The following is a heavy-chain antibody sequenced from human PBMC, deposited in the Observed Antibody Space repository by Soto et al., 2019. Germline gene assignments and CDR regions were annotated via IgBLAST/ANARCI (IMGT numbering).Heavy chain of an antibody. V-gene: IGHV3-23*01. Sequence: EVQLLESGGDLVQPGGSLRLSCAASGLTFSTYAMTWVRQAPGKGLKWVSVISGGGDATYYADSVKGRFTISRDNSKNTVYLQMNSLRPEDMAIYYCATQPEGFLTGPLDFWGQGTLVTVS. CDR2: ISGGGDAT. CDR1: GLTFSTYA. J-gene: IGHJ4*02. D-gene: IGHD2-2*01. CDR3: ATQPEGFLTGPLDF.